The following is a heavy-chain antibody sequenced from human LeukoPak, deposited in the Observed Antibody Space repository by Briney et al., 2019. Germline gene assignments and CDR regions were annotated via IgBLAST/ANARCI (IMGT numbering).Heavy chain of an antibody. CDR2: ITADNFNT. D-gene: IGHD3-3*01. Sequence: ASVKVSCKASGYTFNSYPLTWVRQAPGVGFEWVGWITADNFNTNYAQKFQGRVTLTKETSTNTAYMEMQSLMSDDTAVYYCARVRTPFGVVASPDALDVWGQGTAVTVSS. J-gene: IGHJ3*01. CDR3: ARVRTPFGVVASPDALDV. V-gene: IGHV1-18*01. CDR1: GYTFNSYP.